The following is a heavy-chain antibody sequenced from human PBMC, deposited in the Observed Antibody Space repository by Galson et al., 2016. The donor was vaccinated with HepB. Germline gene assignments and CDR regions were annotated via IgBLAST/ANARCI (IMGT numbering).Heavy chain of an antibody. CDR1: GASINSLNW. V-gene: IGHV4-4*02. Sequence: SETLSLTCAVSGASINSLNWWSWVRQPPGKGLEWIGEVFHSGNTNYNSSLKSRVSTSADKSKNQFSLTLTSVTAADTAVYFCASLDNRRGGEVWGQGTLVTVYS. CDR3: ASLDNRRGGEV. CDR2: VFHSGNT. J-gene: IGHJ4*02. D-gene: IGHD2-2*03.